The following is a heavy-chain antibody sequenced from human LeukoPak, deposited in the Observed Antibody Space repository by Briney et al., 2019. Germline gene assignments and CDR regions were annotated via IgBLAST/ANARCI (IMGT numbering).Heavy chain of an antibody. D-gene: IGHD2/OR15-2a*01. CDR2: IYYSGST. CDR1: GGSISSSSYY. CDR3: ARLTLSGVSADY. Sequence: SETLSLTCTVSGGSISSSSYYWGWIRQPPGKGLEWIGSIYYSGSTYYNPSLKSRVTISVDTSKNQFSLKLSSVTAAETAVYYCARLTLSGVSADYWGQGTLVTVSS. J-gene: IGHJ4*02. V-gene: IGHV4-39*01.